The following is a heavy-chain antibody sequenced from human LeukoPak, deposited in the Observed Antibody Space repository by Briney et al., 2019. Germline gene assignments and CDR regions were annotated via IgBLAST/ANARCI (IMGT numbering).Heavy chain of an antibody. CDR2: IIPIFGTA. CDR3: AREGGRAAFDY. J-gene: IGHJ4*02. V-gene: IGHV1-69*06. CDR1: GGTFSSYA. Sequence: SVKVSCKASGGTFSSYAISWVRQAPGQGLEWMGGIIPIFGTANYAQKFQGRVTITADKSPSTAYMELSSLRSEDTAVYYCAREGGRAAFDYWGQGTLVTVSS. D-gene: IGHD3-16*01.